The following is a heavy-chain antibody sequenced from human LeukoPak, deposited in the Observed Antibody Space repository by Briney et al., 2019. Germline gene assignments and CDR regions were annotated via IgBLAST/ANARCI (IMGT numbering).Heavy chain of an antibody. CDR2: IKEEGSEE. CDR1: GFTFSIYW. Sequence: GGSLRLSCTASGFTFSIYWMSWVRQAPGKGLEWGASIKEEGSEEHYVDSVKGRFTISRDNARNSVHVQMNSLRAEDTAVYFCARIRPGNYFDYWGQGALVTVSS. J-gene: IGHJ4*02. CDR3: ARIRPGNYFDY. V-gene: IGHV3-7*01. D-gene: IGHD6-6*01.